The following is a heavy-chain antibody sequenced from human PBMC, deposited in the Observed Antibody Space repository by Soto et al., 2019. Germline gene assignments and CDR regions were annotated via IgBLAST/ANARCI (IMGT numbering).Heavy chain of an antibody. V-gene: IGHV1-2*04. D-gene: IGHD3-22*01. CDR1: GYTFTGYY. Sequence: ASVKVSCKASGYTFTGYYMHWVRQAPGQGLEWMGWINPNSGGTNYAQKFQGWVTMTRDTSISTAYMELSRLRSDDTAVYYCARDPAYSTGYYPTFFDYWGQGTLGTSPQ. CDR2: INPNSGGT. CDR3: ARDPAYSTGYYPTFFDY. J-gene: IGHJ4*02.